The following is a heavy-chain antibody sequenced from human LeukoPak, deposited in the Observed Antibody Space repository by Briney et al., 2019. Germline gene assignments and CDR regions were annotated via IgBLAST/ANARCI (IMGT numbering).Heavy chain of an antibody. Sequence: GASVKVSCQASGYTFPIFGISWVRQAPGQGLEWMGWINTYNGNTNYAQKLQGRVTMTTDTSTTTASMELRSLRSDDTAVYYCVRVGGTHCSGGTCYTRGWFDYWGQGSLVTVSS. J-gene: IGHJ4*02. D-gene: IGHD2-15*01. V-gene: IGHV1-18*01. CDR2: INTYNGNT. CDR3: VRVGGTHCSGGTCYTRGWFDY. CDR1: GYTFPIFG.